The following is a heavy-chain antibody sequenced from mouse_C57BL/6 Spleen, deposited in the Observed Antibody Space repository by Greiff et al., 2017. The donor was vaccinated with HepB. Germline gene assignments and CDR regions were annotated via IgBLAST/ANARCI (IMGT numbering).Heavy chain of an antibody. CDR1: GYTFTSYW. Sequence: QVQLQQPGAELVMPGASVKLSCKASGYTFTSYWMHWVKQRPGQGLEWIGEIDPSDSYTNYNQKFKGKSTLTVDKSSSTAYMQLSSLTSEDSAVYYCARRAYYSKGFDYWGQGTTLTVSS. CDR3: ARRAYYSKGFDY. J-gene: IGHJ2*01. D-gene: IGHD2-5*01. V-gene: IGHV1-69*01. CDR2: IDPSDSYT.